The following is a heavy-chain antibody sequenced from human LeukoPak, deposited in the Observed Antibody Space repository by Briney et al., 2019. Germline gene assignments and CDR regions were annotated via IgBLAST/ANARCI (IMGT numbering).Heavy chain of an antibody. CDR2: IYYSGST. Sequence: SETLSLTCTVSGGSISNYYWGWIRQPPGKGLEWIGYIYYSGSTNYNPSLKSRVTISVDTSKNQFSLKLSSVTAADTAVYYCARDRVRCGGDCYPDDAFDIWGQGTMVTVSS. V-gene: IGHV4-59*01. CDR3: ARDRVRCGGDCYPDDAFDI. CDR1: GGSISNYY. D-gene: IGHD2-21*02. J-gene: IGHJ3*02.